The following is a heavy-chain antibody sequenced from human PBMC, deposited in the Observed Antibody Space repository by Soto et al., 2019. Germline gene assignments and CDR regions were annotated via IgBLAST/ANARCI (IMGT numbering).Heavy chain of an antibody. D-gene: IGHD1-26*01. CDR3: ARSRVGFDY. J-gene: IGHJ4*02. CDR1: EDTFRNYA. V-gene: IGHV1-69*06. CDR2: IIPIFGTA. Sequence: QVELVQSGAEVKKPGSSVKVSCQASEDTFRNYAISWVRQAPGQGLEWMGGIIPIFGTANYAQKFQGRVTITADTSANTVYLELSSLRDEDTAVYYCARSRVGFDYWGQGTLVTVSS.